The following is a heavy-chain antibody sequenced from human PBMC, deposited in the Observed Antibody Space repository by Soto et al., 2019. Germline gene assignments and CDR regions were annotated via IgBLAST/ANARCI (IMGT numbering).Heavy chain of an antibody. J-gene: IGHJ4*02. CDR1: GGTFSSYA. D-gene: IGHD1-26*01. Sequence: QVQLVQSGAEVKKPGSSVKVSCKASGGTFSSYAISWVRQAPGQGLEWMGGIIPIFGTANYAQKLQGRVKITADESTSTAYMELSSLRTEDTAVYYCARQWGASYEPTPADYWGQGTLVTVSS. V-gene: IGHV1-69*01. CDR2: IIPIFGTA. CDR3: ARQWGASYEPTPADY.